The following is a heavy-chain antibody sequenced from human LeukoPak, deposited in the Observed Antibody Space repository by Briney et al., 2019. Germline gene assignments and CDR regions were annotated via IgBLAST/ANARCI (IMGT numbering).Heavy chain of an antibody. CDR3: ARDEEAYYGMDV. CDR2: IYHSGST. Sequence: SETLSLTCAVYGGSFSGHSWSWVRQPPGKGLEWIGEIYHSGSTNYNPSLKSRVTISVDKSKNQFSLKLSSVTAADTAVYYCARDEEAYYGMDVWGQGTTVTVSS. CDR1: GGSFSGHS. V-gene: IGHV4-34*01. J-gene: IGHJ6*02.